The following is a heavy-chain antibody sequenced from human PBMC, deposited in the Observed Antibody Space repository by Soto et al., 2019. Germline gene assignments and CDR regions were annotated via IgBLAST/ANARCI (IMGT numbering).Heavy chain of an antibody. V-gene: IGHV3-7*01. Sequence: GGSLRLSCAASGFTFSSYWMSWVRQAPGKGLEWVANIKQDGSEKYYVDSVKGRFTISRDNAKNSLYLQMNSLRAEDTAVYYCARDTKADGIFGVVIKMDVWGKGTTVTVSS. CDR2: IKQDGSEK. D-gene: IGHD3-3*01. CDR1: GFTFSSYW. J-gene: IGHJ6*04. CDR3: ARDTKADGIFGVVIKMDV.